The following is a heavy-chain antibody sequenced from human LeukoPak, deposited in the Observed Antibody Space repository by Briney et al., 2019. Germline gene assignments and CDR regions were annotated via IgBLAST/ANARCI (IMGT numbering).Heavy chain of an antibody. CDR2: INPSGGST. Sequence: GASVKVSCKASGYTFTSYYMHWVRQAPGQGLEWMGIINPSGGSTSYAQKFQGRVTMTRDTSTSTVYMELSSLRSEDTAVYYCARDVLLWFGELSVYYYYGMDVWGQGTTVTVSS. CDR1: GYTFTSYY. D-gene: IGHD3-10*01. V-gene: IGHV1-46*01. J-gene: IGHJ6*02. CDR3: ARDVLLWFGELSVYYYYGMDV.